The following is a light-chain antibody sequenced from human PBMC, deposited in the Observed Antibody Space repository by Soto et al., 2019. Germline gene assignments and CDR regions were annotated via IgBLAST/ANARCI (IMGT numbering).Light chain of an antibody. CDR2: ASS. CDR1: QNVVNN. Sequence: VMTQSPGTLSVSPGERVTLFCRASQNVVNNIAWYQVKPAQPPRLLIYASSTRATGIPATFSGSGSETQFSLTISSLQSEDSAVYYCQHYYHGGLSFGGGTKVEI. CDR3: QHYYHGGLS. J-gene: IGKJ4*01. V-gene: IGKV3D-15*01.